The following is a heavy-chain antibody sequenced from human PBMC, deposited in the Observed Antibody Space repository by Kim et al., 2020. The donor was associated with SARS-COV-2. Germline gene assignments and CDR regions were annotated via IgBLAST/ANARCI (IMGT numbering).Heavy chain of an antibody. CDR2: ISWNSGSV. CDR3: TKDQAGYCSSAGCSTGLDY. J-gene: IGHJ4*02. D-gene: IGHD2-2*01. CDR1: GFGFVDHA. V-gene: IGHV3-9*01. Sequence: SLKISCAASGFGFVDHAMHWVRQAPGKGLEWVSGISWNSGSVGYADSVRGRFTISRDNAKNSLYLHMNSLRAEDTALYYCTKDQAGYCSSAGCSTGLDYWGQGTLVTVSS.